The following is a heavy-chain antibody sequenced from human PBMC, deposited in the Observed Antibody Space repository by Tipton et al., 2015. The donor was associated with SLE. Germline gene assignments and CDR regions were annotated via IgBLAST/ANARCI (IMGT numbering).Heavy chain of an antibody. CDR1: GGSISSYY. V-gene: IGHV4-59*12. J-gene: IGHJ3*02. CDR3: ARGEMDVFDI. Sequence: TLSLTCTVSGGSISSYYWSWIRQPPGKGLEWIGYIYYRGSTNYNPSLKSRVTISVDMSRNQFSLRLDSVTAADTALYYCARGEMDVFDIWGQGTVVSVS. CDR2: IYYRGST.